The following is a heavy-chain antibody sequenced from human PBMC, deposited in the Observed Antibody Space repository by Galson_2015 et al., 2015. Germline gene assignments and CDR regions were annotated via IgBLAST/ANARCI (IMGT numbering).Heavy chain of an antibody. Sequence: SLRLSCAASGFTFSNYAIHWVRQAPGKGLEWAAVISYDGSNKNYADSVKGRFTISRDNSKKTLYLQMNSLRGEDTAVYYCARGGEYRGYDLDHWGQGTLVTVSS. D-gene: IGHD5-12*01. CDR1: GFTFSNYA. CDR3: ARGGEYRGYDLDH. J-gene: IGHJ4*02. V-gene: IGHV3-30*01. CDR2: ISYDGSNK.